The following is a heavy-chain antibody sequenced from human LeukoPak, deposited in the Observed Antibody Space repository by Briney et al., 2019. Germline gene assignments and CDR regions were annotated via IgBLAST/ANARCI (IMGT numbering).Heavy chain of an antibody. CDR2: ISYDGSNK. D-gene: IGHD4-17*01. V-gene: IGHV3-30*18. CDR1: GFTFSSYG. CDR3: SKKGQNEDYGKPD. Sequence: GGSLRLSCAASGFTFSSYGIHWVRQAPGKGLEWVAVISYDGSNKYYADSVKGRFTISRDNSRSTLYLQMNSLRAEDTAVYYCSKKGQNEDYGKPDWGQGTLVTVSS. J-gene: IGHJ4*02.